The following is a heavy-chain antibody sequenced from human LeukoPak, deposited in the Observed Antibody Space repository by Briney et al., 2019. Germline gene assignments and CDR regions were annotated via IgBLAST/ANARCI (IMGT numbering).Heavy chain of an antibody. CDR3: ARHLLSSGYYSLFDY. CDR2: IYASGST. V-gene: IGHV4-4*07. CDR1: GGSISSYY. J-gene: IGHJ4*02. Sequence: SETLSLTCTVSGGSISSYYWSWIRQPAGKGLEWIGRIYASGSTNYNPSLKSRVTISVDKSKNQFSLRLSSVTAADTAVYYCARHLLSSGYYSLFDYWGQGTLVTVSP. D-gene: IGHD3-22*01.